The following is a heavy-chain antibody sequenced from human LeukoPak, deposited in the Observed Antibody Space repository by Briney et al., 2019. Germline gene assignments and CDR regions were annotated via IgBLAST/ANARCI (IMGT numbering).Heavy chain of an antibody. CDR1: DGSISSYY. Sequence: SETLSLTCTVSDGSISSYYWSWIRQPPGKGLEWIGYTYYSGSTNYNPSLRSRLTISVDTSKNQFSLKLSSVTAADTAVYYCARAVVLATAIHFDHWGQGTLVTVSS. CDR2: TYYSGST. J-gene: IGHJ4*02. D-gene: IGHD2-15*01. CDR3: ARAVVLATAIHFDH. V-gene: IGHV4-59*01.